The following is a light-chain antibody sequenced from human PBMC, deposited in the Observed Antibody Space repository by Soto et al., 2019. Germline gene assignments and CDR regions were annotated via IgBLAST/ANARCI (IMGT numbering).Light chain of an antibody. V-gene: IGKV3-20*01. CDR1: QSVSSYY. J-gene: IGKJ1*01. CDR2: GAS. CDR3: QQYGDSPTT. Sequence: EIVLTQSPGTLYLSPGERATLSCRASQSVSSYYLAWYQQKPGQAPRLLIYGASSRATGVPDRFSGSGSGTDFTLTISRLEPEDSAVYYCQQYGDSPTTFGHGTKVDIK.